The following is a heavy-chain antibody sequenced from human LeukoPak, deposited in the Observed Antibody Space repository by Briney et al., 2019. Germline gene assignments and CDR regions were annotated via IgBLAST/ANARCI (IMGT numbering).Heavy chain of an antibody. CDR3: ARGIGYFDWSEPDY. Sequence: ASVKVSCKASGYTFTSYDINWVRQATGQGLEWMGWMNPKSGNTGYAQKFQGRVTMTRNTSISTAYMELSSLRSEDTAVYYCARGIGYFDWSEPDYWGQGTLVTVSS. V-gene: IGHV1-8*01. CDR2: MNPKSGNT. CDR1: GYTFTSYD. J-gene: IGHJ4*02. D-gene: IGHD3-9*01.